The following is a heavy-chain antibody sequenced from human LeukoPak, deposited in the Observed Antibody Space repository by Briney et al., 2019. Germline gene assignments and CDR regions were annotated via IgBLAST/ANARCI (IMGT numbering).Heavy chain of an antibody. J-gene: IGHJ4*02. CDR1: GGSISSSSYY. V-gene: IGHV4-39*07. CDR3: ARVRPSAVLEVGATRGYFDY. Sequence: PSETLSLTCTVSGGSISSSSYYWGWIRQPPGKGLEWIGSIYYSGSTYYNPSLKSRVTISVDTSKNQFSLKLSSVTAADTAVYYCARVRPSAVLEVGATRGYFDYWGQGTLVTVSS. CDR2: IYYSGST. D-gene: IGHD1-26*01.